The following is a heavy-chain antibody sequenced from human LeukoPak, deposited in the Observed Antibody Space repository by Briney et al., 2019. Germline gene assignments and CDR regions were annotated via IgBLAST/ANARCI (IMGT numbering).Heavy chain of an antibody. D-gene: IGHD5-12*01. J-gene: IGHJ4*02. CDR3: AKDATPYGYHGYESDY. V-gene: IGHV3-21*01. CDR1: GFTFSSYS. CDR2: ISSSSSYI. Sequence: PGGSLRLSCAASGFTFSSYSMNWVRQAPGKGLEWVSSISSSSSYIYYADSVKGRFTISRDNSKNTLFLQMNSLRTEDTAVYYCAKDATPYGYHGYESDYWGQGTLVTVSS.